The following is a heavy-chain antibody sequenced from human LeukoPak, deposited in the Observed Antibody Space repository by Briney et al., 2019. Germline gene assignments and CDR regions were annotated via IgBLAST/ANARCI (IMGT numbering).Heavy chain of an antibody. D-gene: IGHD6-19*01. CDR3: ARVRSSGWLVDY. CDR2: IRDSSSYI. V-gene: IGHV3-21*01. J-gene: IGHJ4*02. Sequence: PGTSLRLSCAASGFTFSTYSMNWVRQAPGKGLEWISSIRDSSSYIYYADSVKGRFTLSRDNAKNSLYLQMNSLRAEDTAVYYCARVRSSGWLVDYWGQGTLVTVSS. CDR1: GFTFSTYS.